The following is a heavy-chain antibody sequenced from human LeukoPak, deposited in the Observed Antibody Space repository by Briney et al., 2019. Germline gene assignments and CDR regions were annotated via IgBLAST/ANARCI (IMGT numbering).Heavy chain of an antibody. V-gene: IGHV1-2*06. CDR1: GYTFTGYY. Sequence: ALVKVSCKASGYTFTGYYMHWVRQAPGQGLEWMGRINPNSGGTNYAQKFQGRVTMTRDTSISTAYMELSRLRSDDTAVYYCARDEDYYDSSDGDYWGQGTLVTVSS. D-gene: IGHD3-22*01. J-gene: IGHJ4*02. CDR3: ARDEDYYDSSDGDY. CDR2: INPNSGGT.